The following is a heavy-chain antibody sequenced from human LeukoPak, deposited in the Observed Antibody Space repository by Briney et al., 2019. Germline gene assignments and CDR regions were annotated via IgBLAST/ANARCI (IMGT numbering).Heavy chain of an antibody. Sequence: SETLSLTCTVSGYFISSGYYWGWIRQPPGKGLEWIGSIYHSGSAYYNPSLKSRVTISVDTSKNQFSLKLSSVTAADTAVYYCARETTVTTNFDYWGQGTLVTVSS. CDR3: ARETTVTTNFDY. D-gene: IGHD4-17*01. V-gene: IGHV4-38-2*02. J-gene: IGHJ4*02. CDR2: IYHSGSA. CDR1: GYFISSGYY.